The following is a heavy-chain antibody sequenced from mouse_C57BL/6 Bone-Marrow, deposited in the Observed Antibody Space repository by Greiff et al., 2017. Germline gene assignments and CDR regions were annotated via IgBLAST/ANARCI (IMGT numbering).Heavy chain of an antibody. V-gene: IGHV3-6*01. CDR1: GYSITSGYY. CDR3: ARMGGITTVVATDYIDY. CDR2: ISYYGSN. J-gene: IGHJ2*01. Sequence: VQLQQSGPGLVKPSQSLSLTCSVTGYSITSGYYWNWIRQFPGNILEWVGYISYYGSNNYNPSLKNRISITRDTSKNQFFMKLNSVTTEDTATYYGARMGGITTVVATDYIDYWGQGTTLTVSS. D-gene: IGHD1-1*01.